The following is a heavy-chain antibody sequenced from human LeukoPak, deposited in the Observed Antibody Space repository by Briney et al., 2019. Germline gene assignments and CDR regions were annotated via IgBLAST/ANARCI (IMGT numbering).Heavy chain of an antibody. J-gene: IGHJ4*02. CDR2: ISSSGTYI. Sequence: PGGSLRLSCAASGFTFSSYSMNWVRQAPGKGLEWVSFISSSGTYIYYADSVKGRFTISRDNANNSLYLQMSSLRAEDTAVYYCAVVAGTYWGQGTLVTVSS. CDR1: GFTFSSYS. CDR3: AVVAGTY. D-gene: IGHD6-19*01. V-gene: IGHV3-21*01.